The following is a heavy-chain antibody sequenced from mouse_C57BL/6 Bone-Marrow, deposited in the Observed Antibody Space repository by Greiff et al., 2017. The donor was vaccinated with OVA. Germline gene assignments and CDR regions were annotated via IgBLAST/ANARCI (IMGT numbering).Heavy chain of an antibody. CDR3: ARGMATVVEGYFDY. CDR2: ISYSGST. Sequence: EVKVVESGPGLAKPSQTLSLPCSVTGYSITSDYWNWIRKFPGNKLEYMGYISYSGSTYYNPSLKSRISITRDTSKNQYYLQLNSVTTEDTATYYCARGMATVVEGYFDYWGQGTTLTVSS. J-gene: IGHJ2*01. D-gene: IGHD1-1*01. V-gene: IGHV3-8*01. CDR1: GYSITSDY.